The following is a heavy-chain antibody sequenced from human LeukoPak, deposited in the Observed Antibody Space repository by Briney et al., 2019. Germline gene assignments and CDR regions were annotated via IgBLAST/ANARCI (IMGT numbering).Heavy chain of an antibody. J-gene: IGHJ4*02. CDR3: ARGVRNCSSTSCYGLFDY. V-gene: IGHV3-21*01. Sequence: GGSLRLSCAASGFTLSSYSMNWVRQAPGKGLEWVSSISSSSSYIYYADSVKGRFTISRDNAKNSLYLQMNSLRAEDTAVYYCARGVRNCSSTSCYGLFDYWGQGTLVTVSS. CDR2: ISSSSSYI. CDR1: GFTLSSYS. D-gene: IGHD2-2*01.